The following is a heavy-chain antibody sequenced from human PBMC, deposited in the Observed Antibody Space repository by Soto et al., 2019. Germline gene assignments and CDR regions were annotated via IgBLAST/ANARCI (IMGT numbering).Heavy chain of an antibody. V-gene: IGHV4-39*01. CDR1: GGSISSSSYY. Sequence: SETLSLTCTVSGGSISSSSYYWGWIRQPPGKGLEWIGSIYYSGSTYYNPSLKSRATISVDTSKNQFSLKLSSVTAADTAVYYCASAYDYIWGSYRYDVFDISGQGTMVTFSS. CDR2: IYYSGST. J-gene: IGHJ3*02. CDR3: ASAYDYIWGSYRYDVFDI. D-gene: IGHD3-16*02.